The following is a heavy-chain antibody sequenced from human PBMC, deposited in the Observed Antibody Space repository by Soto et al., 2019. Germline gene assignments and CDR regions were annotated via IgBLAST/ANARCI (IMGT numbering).Heavy chain of an antibody. CDR2: IKSKSDGVTT. CDR3: TTDLWRIAVVVGSTGYFNP. CDR1: GFTFSYAL. D-gene: IGHD2-15*01. J-gene: IGHJ5*02. V-gene: IGHV3-15*01. Sequence: GGSLRLSCAASGFTFSYALMSWVRQSPGKGLDWVGRIKSKSDGVTTEYIAPVRGRFTISRDDSKNTLYLQMNSLKTEDTAVYYCTTDLWRIAVVVGSTGYFNPWGQGTPVTVSS.